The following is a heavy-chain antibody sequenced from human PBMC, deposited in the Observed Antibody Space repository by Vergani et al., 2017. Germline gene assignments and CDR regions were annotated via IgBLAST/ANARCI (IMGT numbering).Heavy chain of an antibody. CDR2: INNKGGST. V-gene: IGHV3-23*01. J-gene: IGHJ3*01. CDR1: GFTFKCYA. CDR3: AKVCGSTSCPYGGGAFDV. D-gene: IGHD2-2*01. Sequence: EGQLLESGGGLIQPGGSLRLSCAASGFTFKCYAMTWVRQAPGKGLEWVSGINNKGGSTYYADSVKGRFTISRDNSKNTLYLQMTDLRAEDTATYYCAKVCGSTSCPYGGGAFDVWGHGTMVTVSS.